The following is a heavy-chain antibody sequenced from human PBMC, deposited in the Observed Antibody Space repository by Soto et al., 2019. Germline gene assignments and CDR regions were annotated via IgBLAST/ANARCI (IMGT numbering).Heavy chain of an antibody. CDR3: ARAGYQPNYNWFDP. Sequence: SETLSLTCAVYGGSFSGYYWTWIRQPPGTGLEWIGEINHSGSTNYNPSLKSRVTISVDTSKNQFSLKLTSVTAADTAVYYCARAGYQPNYNWFDPWGQGTLVTVSS. J-gene: IGHJ5*02. V-gene: IGHV4-34*01. D-gene: IGHD3-9*01. CDR2: INHSGST. CDR1: GGSFSGYY.